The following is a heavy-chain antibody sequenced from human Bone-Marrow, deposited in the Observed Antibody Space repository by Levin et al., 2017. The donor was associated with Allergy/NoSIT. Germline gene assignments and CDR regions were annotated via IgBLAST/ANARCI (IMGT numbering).Heavy chain of an antibody. CDR2: IYPGDSDT. J-gene: IGHJ3*02. Sequence: GESLKISCKGSGYSFSNYWIGLVRQMPGKGLEWMGIIYPGDSDTRYSPSFQGQVTISADKSINTAFLQWSSLKASDTAMDYCAKQGGSGWADAFDIWGQGTMVGVSS. D-gene: IGHD6-19*01. CDR3: AKQGGSGWADAFDI. V-gene: IGHV5-51*01. CDR1: GYSFSNYW.